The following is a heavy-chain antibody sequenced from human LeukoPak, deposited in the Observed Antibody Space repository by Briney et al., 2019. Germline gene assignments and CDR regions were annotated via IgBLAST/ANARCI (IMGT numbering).Heavy chain of an antibody. V-gene: IGHV3-48*01. CDR1: GFPFSGYS. Sequence: GGSLRLSCATSGFPFSGYSMTWVRQAPGKVLEWVAYISGSGSTIYYADSVKGRFTISRDNDKSSVYLQMNSLRAEDTAVYYCAKDSSSSGLDYWGQGTLVTVSS. CDR2: ISGSGSTI. D-gene: IGHD6-19*01. J-gene: IGHJ4*02. CDR3: AKDSSSSGLDY.